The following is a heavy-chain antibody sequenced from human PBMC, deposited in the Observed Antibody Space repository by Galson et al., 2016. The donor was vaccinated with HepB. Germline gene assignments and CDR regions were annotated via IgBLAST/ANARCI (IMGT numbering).Heavy chain of an antibody. J-gene: IGHJ4*02. Sequence: SLRLSCAASGFSFSSYGMHWVRQAPGKGLEWVALIWYDGSNEHFADSVKGRFTISRDNSKNTLYLQMNSLRAEDTAVYYCARQNQWDLLSYIDYWGQGTLVTVSS. CDR3: ARQNQWDLLSYIDY. CDR2: IWYDGSNE. CDR1: GFSFSSYG. V-gene: IGHV3-33*01. D-gene: IGHD1-26*01.